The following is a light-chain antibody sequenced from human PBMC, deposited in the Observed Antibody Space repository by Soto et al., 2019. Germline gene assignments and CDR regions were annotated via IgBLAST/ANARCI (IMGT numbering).Light chain of an antibody. Sequence: EIVLTQSPGTLSLSPGERATLSCRASQSVSSSYLAWYQQKPGQAPRLLIYDTSSRATGIPDRFSGSGSGSDFTVTISRLAPEGFSVYYCQQYGSSPRTFGQGTKVEIK. CDR2: DTS. CDR1: QSVSSSY. J-gene: IGKJ1*01. V-gene: IGKV3-20*01. CDR3: QQYGSSPRT.